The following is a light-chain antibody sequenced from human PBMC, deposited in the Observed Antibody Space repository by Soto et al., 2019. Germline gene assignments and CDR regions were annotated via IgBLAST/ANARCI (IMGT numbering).Light chain of an antibody. CDR3: TSYTTSDTFV. J-gene: IGLJ1*01. CDR2: EVS. V-gene: IGLV2-14*01. Sequence: QSALTQPASVSGSPGQSITISCTGTSSDVGGYNYVSWYQQHPGKVPKLMIYEVSNRPSGVSNRFSGSKSGNTASLTVSGLQVEDEADYYCTSYTTSDTFVFGTGTKLTV. CDR1: SSDVGGYNY.